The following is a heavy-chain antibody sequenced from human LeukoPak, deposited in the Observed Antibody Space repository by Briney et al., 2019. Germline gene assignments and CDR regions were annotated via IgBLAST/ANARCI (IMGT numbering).Heavy chain of an antibody. CDR2: INQDGSEK. CDR1: GFTFSSYW. Sequence: PGGSLRLSCAASGFTFSSYWMTWVRQAPGKGLEWVANINQDGSEKYYVDSVKGRFTISRDNAKNSLYLQMNSLRAEDTAVYYCAKGWLWSTYDYWGQGTLVTVSS. V-gene: IGHV3-7*05. CDR3: AKGWLWSTYDY. D-gene: IGHD5-18*01. J-gene: IGHJ4*02.